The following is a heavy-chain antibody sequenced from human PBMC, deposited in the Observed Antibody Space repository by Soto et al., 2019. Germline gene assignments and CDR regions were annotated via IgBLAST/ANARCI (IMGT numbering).Heavy chain of an antibody. D-gene: IGHD1-1*01. CDR3: AAGGKNGYIK. CDR1: RDTFDSYA. J-gene: IGHJ4*02. CDR2: IIPILGTT. V-gene: IGHV1-69*13. Sequence: SVKVSCKDSRDTFDSYAMTWVRLAPGQGPEWMGGIIPILGTTKYAQKFQGRVTMTADESTSTVYMELSSLRSEDGAVYYCAAGGKNGYIKWGQGTQVTVPQ.